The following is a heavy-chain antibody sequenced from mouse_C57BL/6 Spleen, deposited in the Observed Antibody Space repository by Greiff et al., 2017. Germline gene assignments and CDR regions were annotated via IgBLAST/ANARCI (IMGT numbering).Heavy chain of an antibody. D-gene: IGHD2-4*01. Sequence: EVKVVESGPGLAKPSQTLSLTCSATGYSITSDYWNWIRKFPGNKLEYMGYISNSGSNYYNPSLKSRISIIRDTSKNKYYLQLNSVTTEDTATYYCARYSDYDYFDYWGQGTTLTVSS. CDR3: ARYSDYDYFDY. CDR1: GYSITSDY. J-gene: IGHJ2*01. CDR2: ISNSGSN. V-gene: IGHV3-8*01.